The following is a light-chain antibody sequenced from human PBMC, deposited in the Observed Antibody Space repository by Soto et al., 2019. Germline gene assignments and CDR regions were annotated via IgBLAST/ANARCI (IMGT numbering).Light chain of an antibody. CDR3: LQTDTFPLA. J-gene: IGKJ4*01. Sequence: IQMTQSPSSVSASVGDRVTITCRASQDIGNWLAWYQQKPGKAPKLLIFGATTLQSGVPSRFRGGGSGTDFTLTITSLQAEDFASYFCLQTDTFPLAFGGGTNVDVK. CDR2: GAT. CDR1: QDIGNW. V-gene: IGKV1D-12*01.